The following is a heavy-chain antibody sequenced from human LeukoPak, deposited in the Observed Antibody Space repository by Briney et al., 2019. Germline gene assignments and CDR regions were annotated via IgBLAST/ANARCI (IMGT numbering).Heavy chain of an antibody. V-gene: IGHV4-61*05. J-gene: IGHJ5*02. CDR3: ARGHYYDSSGNHNWFDP. CDR1: GGSISSSSYY. D-gene: IGHD3-22*01. Sequence: PSETLSLTCTVSGGSISSSSYYWGWIRQPPGKGLEWIGYIYYSGSTNYNPSLKSRVTISVDTSKNQFSLKLSSVTAADTAVYYCARGHYYDSSGNHNWFDPWGQGTLVTVSS. CDR2: IYYSGST.